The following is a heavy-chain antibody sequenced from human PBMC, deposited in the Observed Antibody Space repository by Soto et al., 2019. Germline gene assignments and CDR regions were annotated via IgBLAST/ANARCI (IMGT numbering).Heavy chain of an antibody. CDR1: GVSLTSGTYY. CDR2: IFYSGST. V-gene: IGHV4-31*03. CDR3: ASTEDFFDY. Sequence: QVQLQESGPGLVKPSQTLSLTCSVSGVSLTSGTYYWSWIRQHPWKGLEWIGYIFYSGSTDYNPSLKSRVNISVDTSKNQFSLKLRSVTAADTAVYYCASTEDFFDYWGQGTLVTVSS. J-gene: IGHJ4*02.